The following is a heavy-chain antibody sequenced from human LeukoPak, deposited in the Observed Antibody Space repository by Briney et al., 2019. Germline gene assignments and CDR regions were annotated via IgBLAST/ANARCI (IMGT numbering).Heavy chain of an antibody. CDR1: GFTFNSYS. V-gene: IGHV3-21*01. CDR2: ISSSGYI. Sequence: GGSLILSCAASGFTFNSYSMNWVRQAPGKGLERVSSISSSGYIYYADSVKGRFTISRDNAKNSLYLQMNSLRAEDTAVYYCARRKGPSVFDYWGQGTLVTVSS. J-gene: IGHJ4*02. D-gene: IGHD2/OR15-2a*01. CDR3: ARRKGPSVFDY.